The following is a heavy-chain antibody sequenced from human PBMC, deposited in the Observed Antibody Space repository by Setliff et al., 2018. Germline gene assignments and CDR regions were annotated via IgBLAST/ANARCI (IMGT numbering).Heavy chain of an antibody. CDR3: ARGGSIYDHVWGSYRFVDS. CDR2: INPYTGDT. J-gene: IGHJ4*02. Sequence: ASVKVSCKTSGYTFTDFYIQWVRQAPGQGLEWVGWINPYTGDTDYAPKFQGRVTVTRDTSVTTAYMDLTRLTSDDTAVYYCARGGSIYDHVWGSYRFVDSWGQGTPVTVSS. V-gene: IGHV1-2*02. CDR1: GYTFTDFY. D-gene: IGHD3-16*02.